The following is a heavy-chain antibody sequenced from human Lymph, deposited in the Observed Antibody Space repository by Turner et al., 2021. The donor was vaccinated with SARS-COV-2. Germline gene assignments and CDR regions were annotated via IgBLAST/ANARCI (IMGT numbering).Heavy chain of an antibody. Sequence: QVQLQESGPGLVKPSETLSLTCTVSGGSISSSFWSWIRQPPGKGLEWIAYIYYSGSTNYNPSLKSRVTISVDTSKNQFSLRLSSVTAADTAVYYCARDRTSYGDYWAGYYYGMDVWGQGTTVTVSS. CDR1: GGSISSSF. J-gene: IGHJ6*02. CDR2: IYYSGST. D-gene: IGHD4-17*01. CDR3: ARDRTSYGDYWAGYYYGMDV. V-gene: IGHV4-59*13.